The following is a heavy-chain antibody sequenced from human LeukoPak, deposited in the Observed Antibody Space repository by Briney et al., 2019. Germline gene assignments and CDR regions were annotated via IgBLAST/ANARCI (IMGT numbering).Heavy chain of an antibody. CDR2: INPNSGGT. D-gene: IGHD6-6*01. Sequence: ASVKVSCKASGYTFTGYYMHWVRQAPGQGLEWMGWINPNSGGTNYAQKFQGRVTMTRDTSISTAYMELSRLRSDDTAVYYCARGGDSSSSFGWFAPWGQGTLVTVSS. CDR3: ARGGDSSSSFGWFAP. CDR1: GYTFTGYY. J-gene: IGHJ5*02. V-gene: IGHV1-2*02.